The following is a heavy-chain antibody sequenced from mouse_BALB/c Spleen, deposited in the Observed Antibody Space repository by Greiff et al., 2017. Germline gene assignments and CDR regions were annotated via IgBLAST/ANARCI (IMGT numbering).Heavy chain of an antibody. CDR3: ARAYDYLYYAMDY. CDR2: IDPANGNT. Sequence: EVQLQQSGAELVKPGASVKLSCTASGFNIKDTYMHWVKQRPEQGLVWIGRIDPANGNTKYDPKFQGKATITADTSSNTAYLQLSSLTSEDTAVYYCARAYDYLYYAMDYWGQGTSVTVSS. V-gene: IGHV14-3*02. D-gene: IGHD2-4*01. CDR1: GFNIKDTY. J-gene: IGHJ4*01.